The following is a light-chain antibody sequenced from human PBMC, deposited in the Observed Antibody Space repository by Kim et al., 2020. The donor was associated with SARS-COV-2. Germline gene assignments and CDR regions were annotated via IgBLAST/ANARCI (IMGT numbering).Light chain of an antibody. CDR3: QAWDSSTDVV. CDR1: KLGEKY. V-gene: IGLV3-1*01. CDR2: QDS. J-gene: IGLJ2*01. Sequence: VSPGQTASITCSGDKLGEKYACWYQQKPGQYPVLVIYQDSKRPSGIPERFSGSNSGNTDTLTISGTQAMDEADYYCQAWDSSTDVVFGGGTQLTVL.